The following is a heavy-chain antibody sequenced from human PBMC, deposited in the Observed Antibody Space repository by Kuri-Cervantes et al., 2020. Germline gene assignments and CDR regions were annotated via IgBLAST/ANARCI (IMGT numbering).Heavy chain of an antibody. CDR3: ASRAPPYGDLPLDF. J-gene: IGHJ4*02. Sequence: GGSLRLSCAGSGFTFSSYSMHWVRQAPGKGLEWVAVIWYDGSNKYYADSVKGRFTISRDNSKNTLYLQMNSLKSDDTAVYYCASRAPPYGDLPLDFWGQGTLVTVSS. D-gene: IGHD4-17*01. CDR2: IWYDGSNK. CDR1: GFTFSSYS. V-gene: IGHV3-33*08.